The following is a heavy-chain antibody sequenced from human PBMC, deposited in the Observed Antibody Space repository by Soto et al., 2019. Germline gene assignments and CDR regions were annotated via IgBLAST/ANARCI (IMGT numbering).Heavy chain of an antibody. Sequence: SETLSLTCSVSSGSISSYYWSWIRQSPGKGLEWIGYIYSSEHTKYNPSLKSRVAILVDTSKNHFSLKLSSVTAADTAVYYCARDVGYCISTSCYSWFDPWGQGTLVTVSS. J-gene: IGHJ5*02. CDR3: ARDVGYCISTSCYSWFDP. CDR2: IYSSEHT. V-gene: IGHV4-59*13. CDR1: SGSISSYY. D-gene: IGHD2-2*02.